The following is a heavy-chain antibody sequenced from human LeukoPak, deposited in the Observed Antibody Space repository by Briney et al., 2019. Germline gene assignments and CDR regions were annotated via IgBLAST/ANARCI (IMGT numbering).Heavy chain of an antibody. Sequence: SETLSLTCTVSSGSIYNYYWKWIRQPPGQGLEWIGYIYDGGSTNYNTSLKSRVTISVDTSKNQFSLKVSSVTAADTGVYYCASATEMAKVFSFDYWGQGTLVTVSS. J-gene: IGHJ4*02. D-gene: IGHD2-8*01. CDR1: SGSIYNYY. CDR2: IYDGGST. CDR3: ASATEMAKVFSFDY. V-gene: IGHV4-4*09.